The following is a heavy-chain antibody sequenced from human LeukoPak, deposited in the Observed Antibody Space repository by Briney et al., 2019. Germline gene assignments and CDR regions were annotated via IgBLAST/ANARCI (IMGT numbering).Heavy chain of an antibody. J-gene: IGHJ5*02. CDR1: GFTFSSYA. CDR3: ARGSGSYSFNLLGFDP. CDR2: ISYDGSNK. Sequence: GGSLRLSCAASGFTFSSYAMHWVRQAPGKGPEWVAVISYDGSNKYYADSVKGRFTISRDNAKNSLYLQMNSLRAEDTAVYYCARGSGSYSFNLLGFDPWGQGTLVTVSS. V-gene: IGHV3-30-3*01. D-gene: IGHD1-26*01.